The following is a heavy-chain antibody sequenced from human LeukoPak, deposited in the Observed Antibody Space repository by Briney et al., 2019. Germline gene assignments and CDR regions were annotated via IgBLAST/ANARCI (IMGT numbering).Heavy chain of an antibody. Sequence: GGSLRLSCAASGFTFSSYSMNWVRQAPGXXXXXVSSISSSSSYIYYADSVKGRFTISRDNAKNSLYLQMNSPRAEDTAVYYCASAGDSPYFDYWGQGTLVTVSS. CDR2: ISSSSSYI. J-gene: IGHJ4*02. D-gene: IGHD2-21*02. CDR1: GFTFSSYS. CDR3: ASAGDSPYFDY. V-gene: IGHV3-21*01.